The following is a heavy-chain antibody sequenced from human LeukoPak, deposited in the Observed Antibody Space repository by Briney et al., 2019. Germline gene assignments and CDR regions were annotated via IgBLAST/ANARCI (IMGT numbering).Heavy chain of an antibody. D-gene: IGHD2-21*01. Sequence: GGSLRLSCAASGFTFSSYGMSWVRQAPGKGLEWVSAISGSGGSTYYADSVKGRFTISRDNSKNTLCLQMNSLRAEDTAVYYCAKAPVTTCSGAYCYPFDYWGQGTLVTVSS. CDR3: AKAPVTTCSGAYCYPFDY. V-gene: IGHV3-23*01. J-gene: IGHJ4*02. CDR1: GFTFSSYG. CDR2: ISGSGGST.